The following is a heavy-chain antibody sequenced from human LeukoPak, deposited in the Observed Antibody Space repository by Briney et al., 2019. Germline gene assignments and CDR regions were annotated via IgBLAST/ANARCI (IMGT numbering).Heavy chain of an antibody. D-gene: IGHD2-2*01. J-gene: IGHJ4*02. V-gene: IGHV5-51*01. CDR3: ARRSREAPVDY. CDR2: IYPGDSDT. Sequence: GESLKISCKGSGYSFTSYWIGWVRQMPGKGLEWMGIIYPGDSDTSYSPSFQGQVTSADKSISTAYPQWSSLKASDTAMYYCARRSREAPVDYWGQGTLVTVSS. CDR1: GYSFTSYW.